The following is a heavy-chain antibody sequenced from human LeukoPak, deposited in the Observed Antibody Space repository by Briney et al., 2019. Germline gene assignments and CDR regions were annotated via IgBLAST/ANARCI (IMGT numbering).Heavy chain of an antibody. J-gene: IGHJ4*02. D-gene: IGHD3-3*02. CDR3: ARVHFWSGYLDY. V-gene: IGHV1-46*01. CDR1: GYTVTSYY. Sequence: ASVTVSCKASGYTVTSYYMHWVRQAPGQGLEWMGIINPSGGSTSYAQKFQGRVTMTRDTSTSTVYMELSSLRSEDTAVYYCARVHFWSGYLDYWGQGTLVTVSS. CDR2: INPSGGST.